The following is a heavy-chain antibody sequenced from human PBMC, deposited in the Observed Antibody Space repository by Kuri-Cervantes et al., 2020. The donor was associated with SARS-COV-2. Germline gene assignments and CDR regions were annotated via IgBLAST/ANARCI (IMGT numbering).Heavy chain of an antibody. CDR2: IVPVFAAT. CDR3: ARERGTMIAGTPVSEACEM. Sequence: SVKVSCKASGGIFRSYAISWVRQAPGLGLGWMGRIVPVFAATNYAPKFQGRVTISADESTSTAYMELSSLRSDDTAVYYCARERGTMIAGTPVSEACEMWGQGTMVTVSS. V-gene: IGHV1-69*13. D-gene: IGHD3-22*01. J-gene: IGHJ3*02. CDR1: GGIFRSYA.